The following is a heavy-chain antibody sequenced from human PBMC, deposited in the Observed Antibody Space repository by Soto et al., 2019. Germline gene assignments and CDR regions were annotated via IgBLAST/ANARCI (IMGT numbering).Heavy chain of an antibody. CDR3: SRDWDHYYDSSGYYHPFDY. CDR2: ISAYNGNT. CDR1: GYTFTSYG. Sequence: ASVKVSCKASGYTFTSYGISWVRQAPGQGLEWMGWISAYNGNTNYAQKLQGRDTMTTDTSTSTAYMELRSLRSDDTAVYYCSRDWDHYYDSSGYYHPFDYWGQGTLVTVSS. V-gene: IGHV1-18*01. D-gene: IGHD3-22*01. J-gene: IGHJ4*02.